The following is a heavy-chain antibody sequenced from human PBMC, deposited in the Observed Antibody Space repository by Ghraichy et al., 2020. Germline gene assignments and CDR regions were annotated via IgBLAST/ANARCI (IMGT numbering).Heavy chain of an antibody. Sequence: SETLSLTCAVYGGSFSGYYWSWIRQPPGKGLEWIGEINHSGSTNYNPSLKSRVNISVDTSKNQFSLKLSSVTAADTAVYYCARGGIGGVDYWGQGTLVTVSS. J-gene: IGHJ4*02. D-gene: IGHD2-15*01. CDR3: ARGGIGGVDY. CDR2: INHSGST. CDR1: GGSFSGYY. V-gene: IGHV4-34*01.